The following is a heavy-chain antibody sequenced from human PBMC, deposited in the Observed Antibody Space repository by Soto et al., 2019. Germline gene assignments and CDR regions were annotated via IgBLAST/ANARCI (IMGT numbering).Heavy chain of an antibody. Sequence: ASVKVSCKASGYTFTSYGISWVRQAPGQGLEWMGWISAYNGNTNYAQKLQGRVTMTTDTSTSTAYMELRSLRSDDTAVYYCARVLVIIYYVSGSYYRGNRYYYMDVWGKGTTVTVSS. V-gene: IGHV1-18*01. CDR2: ISAYNGNT. CDR3: ARVLVIIYYVSGSYYRGNRYYYMDV. CDR1: GYTFTSYG. D-gene: IGHD3-10*01. J-gene: IGHJ6*03.